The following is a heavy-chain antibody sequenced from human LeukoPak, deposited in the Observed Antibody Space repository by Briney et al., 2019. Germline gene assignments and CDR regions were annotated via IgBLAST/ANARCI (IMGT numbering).Heavy chain of an antibody. CDR2: IYNSTTT. Sequence: SETLSLTCTVSGYSISSGYYWGWSRQPPGRGLECIWNIYNSTTTYYNPSLKSRVTISVDTSKNQFSLQLSSVTAADTAVYYCARARPSGDYGWWFDFWGQGTLVTVSS. V-gene: IGHV4-38-2*02. D-gene: IGHD4-17*01. CDR3: ARARPSGDYGWWFDF. CDR1: GYSISSGYY. J-gene: IGHJ5*01.